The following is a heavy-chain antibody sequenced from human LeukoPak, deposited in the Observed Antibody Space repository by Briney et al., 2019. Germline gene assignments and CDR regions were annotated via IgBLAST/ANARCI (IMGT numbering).Heavy chain of an antibody. CDR3: ARDYQYSSSFAGYYYMDV. D-gene: IGHD6-13*01. Sequence: GGSLRLSCAASGFTFSSYEMNWVRQAPGKGLEWVSSISSSSSYIYYADSVKGRFTISRDNAKNSLYLQMNSLRAEDTAVYYCARDYQYSSSFAGYYYMDVWGKGTTVTVSS. V-gene: IGHV3-21*01. CDR1: GFTFSSYE. J-gene: IGHJ6*03. CDR2: ISSSSSYI.